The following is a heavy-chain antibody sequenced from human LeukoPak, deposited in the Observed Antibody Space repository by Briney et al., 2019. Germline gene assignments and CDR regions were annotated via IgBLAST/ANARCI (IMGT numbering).Heavy chain of an antibody. CDR1: GVTFSSYD. D-gene: IGHD6-6*01. CDR3: ARARIAARPWWFDP. J-gene: IGHJ5*02. Sequence: GGTLRLSCAASGVTFSSYDMHWVRQAPGKGLEWVAVISYDGSNKYYADSVKGRFTISRDNSKNTLYLQMNSLRAEDTAVYYCARARIAARPWWFDPWGQGTLVTVSS. CDR2: ISYDGSNK. V-gene: IGHV3-30*01.